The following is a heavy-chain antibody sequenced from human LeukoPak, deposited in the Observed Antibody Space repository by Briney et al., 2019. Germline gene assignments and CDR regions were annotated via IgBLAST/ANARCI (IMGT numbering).Heavy chain of an antibody. CDR1: GFTFSSYG. CDR2: IWYDGSNK. Sequence: GGSLRLSCAASGFTFSSYGMHWVRQAPGKGLEWVAVIWYDGSNKYYADSVKGRFTISRDNSKNTLYLQMNSLRAEDTAVYYCARDPTLRALRTFDYWGQGTLVTVSS. D-gene: IGHD3-16*01. J-gene: IGHJ4*02. CDR3: ARDPTLRALRTFDY. V-gene: IGHV3-33*01.